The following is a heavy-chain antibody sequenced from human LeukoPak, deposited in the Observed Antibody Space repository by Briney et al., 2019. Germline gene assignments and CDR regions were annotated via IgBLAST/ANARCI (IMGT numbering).Heavy chain of an antibody. D-gene: IGHD3-9*01. CDR1: GGSISDRTYY. CDR3: QRTAYDILTGYLTPIDY. CDR2: IYYSGST. Sequence: SETLSLTCTVSGGSISDRTYYWGLIRQPPGTGLEWSGSIYYSGSTYYNPSLKSRVTISVDTSKNQFSLKLSSVTAADTVVYFRQRTAYDILTGYLTPIDYWGQGTLVTVSS. J-gene: IGHJ4*02. V-gene: IGHV4-39*01.